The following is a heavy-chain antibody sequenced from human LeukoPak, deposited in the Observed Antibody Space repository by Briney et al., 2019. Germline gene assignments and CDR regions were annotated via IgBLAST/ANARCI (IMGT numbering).Heavy chain of an antibody. CDR2: VYHSGGA. CDR1: SGSISTGTYS. V-gene: IGHV4-30-2*01. J-gene: IGHJ5*01. Sequence: SETLSLTCTVSSGSISTGTYSWSWIRQPPGRGLEWLGYVYHSGGAYYNPSLKTPVTISIDRSKNQFSLKMEFVTAADTAVYYCARWYGSGTRNPWFDSWGREPGSPSPQ. D-gene: IGHD3-10*01. CDR3: ARWYGSGTRNPWFDS.